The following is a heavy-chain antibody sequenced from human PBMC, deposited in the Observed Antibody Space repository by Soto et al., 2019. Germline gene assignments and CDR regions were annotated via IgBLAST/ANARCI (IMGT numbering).Heavy chain of an antibody. CDR1: GFTFSGYA. CDR3: ARGAYRYFDY. V-gene: IGHV3-30-3*01. J-gene: IGHJ4*02. CDR2: ISSDGSST. D-gene: IGHD4-4*01. Sequence: QVQLVESGGGVVQPGKSLRLSCVASGFTFSGYAMHWIRQAPGKAPEWVALISSDGSSTLYVDSVRGRFTISRDNSRDTLYLQLNSLRPDDTAVFSCARGAYRYFDYWGQGTLVTVSS.